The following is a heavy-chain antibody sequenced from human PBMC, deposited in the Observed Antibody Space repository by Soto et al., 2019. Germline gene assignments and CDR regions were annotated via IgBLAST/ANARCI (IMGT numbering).Heavy chain of an antibody. Sequence: SLTLSCAASGVTFGDYAMRWVRQAPGKGLEWVSGISWNSVFIGYADSVRGRFTISRDHTKKFLYLQMNSLRPEGTAFYLCAQDSAAATGTDFDSWGQGTPVTVSS. V-gene: IGHV3-9*01. J-gene: IGHJ5*01. CDR1: GVTFGDYA. D-gene: IGHD6-13*01. CDR2: ISWNSVFI. CDR3: AQDSAAATGTDFDS.